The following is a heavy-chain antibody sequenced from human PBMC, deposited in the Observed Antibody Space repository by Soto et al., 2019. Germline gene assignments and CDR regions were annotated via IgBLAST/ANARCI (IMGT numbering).Heavy chain of an antibody. CDR3: AREGGAAPGARREWYLDL. D-gene: IGHD6-25*01. CDR2: INPHTGDT. Sequence: QVHLVQSGAEVKKPGASVTVSCKTSGYTLTDYYMHWVRQAPGQGLEWMAWINPHTGDTGIAERVQVRVNMNRDTSTNTAHMGLTSLTSDDTAIYYCAREGGAAPGARREWYLDLWGRGSLVTVSS. CDR1: GYTLTDYY. J-gene: IGHJ2*01. V-gene: IGHV1-2*02.